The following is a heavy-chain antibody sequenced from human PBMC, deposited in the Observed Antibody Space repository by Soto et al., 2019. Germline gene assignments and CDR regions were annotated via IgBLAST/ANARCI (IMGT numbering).Heavy chain of an antibody. Sequence: QVQLQESGPGLVKPSGTLSLTCTVSGGSMTSSNWWNWVRQSPGKGLEWIGEAHHSGRTNYNPSLKSRVTISVDKSKNHFSLKLSSVTAADTAVYYCARSEATGLDNWGQGTLVTVSS. D-gene: IGHD1-26*01. CDR1: GGSMTSSNW. CDR3: ARSEATGLDN. CDR2: AHHSGRT. V-gene: IGHV4-4*02. J-gene: IGHJ4*02.